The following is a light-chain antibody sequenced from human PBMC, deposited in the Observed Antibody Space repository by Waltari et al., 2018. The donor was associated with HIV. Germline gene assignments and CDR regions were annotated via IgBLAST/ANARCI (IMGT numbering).Light chain of an antibody. Sequence: QSVLTQPPSASGTPGQRVTISCSGSRYNIGSNTVTWYQQLPGTAPKLLIYNNNQRPSGVPDRFSGSKSGTSASLAISGLQSEDEADYHCAAWDDSLNGFYVFGTGTKVTVL. CDR1: RYNIGSNT. CDR3: AAWDDSLNGFYV. J-gene: IGLJ1*01. V-gene: IGLV1-44*01. CDR2: NNN.